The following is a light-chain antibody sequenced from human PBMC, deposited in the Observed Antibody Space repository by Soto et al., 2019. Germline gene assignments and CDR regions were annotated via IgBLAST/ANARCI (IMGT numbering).Light chain of an antibody. CDR2: RAS. J-gene: IGKJ1*01. V-gene: IGKV1-5*03. CDR1: QSISSW. CDR3: QQYNNYPLT. Sequence: IQMTQSPFDLSTSLVDRVTITCRASQSISSWLAWYQQKPGKAPNLLISRASSLDSGFPSRFSGSVSGTEFTLTISSLQPEDIATYHCQQYNNYPLTFGQGTKV.